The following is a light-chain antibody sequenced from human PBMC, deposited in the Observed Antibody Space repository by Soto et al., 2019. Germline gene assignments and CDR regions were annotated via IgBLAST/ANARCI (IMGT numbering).Light chain of an antibody. CDR1: QSVSSA. Sequence: TQTPASLTESQGERVALSCRASQSVSSALAWYQQKPGLPPRLLISGASSRATGIPDRFSGSGSGTDFTLTISRLEPEDFAVYYCQQYGSSGTFGQGTKVDI. CDR3: QQYGSSGT. V-gene: IGKV3-20*01. J-gene: IGKJ1*01. CDR2: GAS.